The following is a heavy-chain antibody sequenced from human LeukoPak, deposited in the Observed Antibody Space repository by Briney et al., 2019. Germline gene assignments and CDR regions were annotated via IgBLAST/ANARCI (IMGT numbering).Heavy chain of an antibody. CDR2: ISAYNGNT. V-gene: IGHV1-18*01. CDR3: ARGGEYCSSTSCYTAIDY. D-gene: IGHD2-2*02. J-gene: IGHJ4*02. CDR1: GYTFTSYG. Sequence: GASVKVSCKASGYTFTSYGISWVRQAPGQGLEWMGWISAYNGNTNYAQKLQGRVTMTTDTSTGTAYMKLRSLRSDDTAVYYCARGGEYCSSTSCYTAIDYWGQGTLVTVSP.